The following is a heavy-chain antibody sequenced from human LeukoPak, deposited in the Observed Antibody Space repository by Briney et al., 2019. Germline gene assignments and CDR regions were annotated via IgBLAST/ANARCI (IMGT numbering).Heavy chain of an antibody. CDR1: GFTFSGYV. D-gene: IGHD1-14*01. Sequence: GGSLRISCAASGFTFSGYVMSWVRQAPGKGLEWVSIINTNGRTTYYADSVKGRFTISRDNSKNTLYLQMNSLRAEDTAVYYCAKHPESGNFDYWGRGTLVTVSS. J-gene: IGHJ4*02. CDR3: AKHPESGNFDY. CDR2: INTNGRTT. V-gene: IGHV3-23*05.